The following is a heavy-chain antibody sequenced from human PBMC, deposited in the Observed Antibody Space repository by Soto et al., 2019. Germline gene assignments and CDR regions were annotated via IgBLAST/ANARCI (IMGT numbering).Heavy chain of an antibody. CDR3: ARLQLDDRYGMDV. CDR1: GYSFTSYW. Sequence: GESLKISCKGSGYSFTSYWIGWVRQMPGKGLEWMGIIYPGDSDTRYSPSFQGQVTISADKSISTAYLQWSSLKASDTALYYCARLQLDDRYGMDVWRQGTTVTV. J-gene: IGHJ6*02. D-gene: IGHD6-6*01. V-gene: IGHV5-51*01. CDR2: IYPGDSDT.